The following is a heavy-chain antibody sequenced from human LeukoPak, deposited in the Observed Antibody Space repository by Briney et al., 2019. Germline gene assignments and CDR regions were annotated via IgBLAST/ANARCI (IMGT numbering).Heavy chain of an antibody. CDR1: GFTFSDYY. D-gene: IGHD6-13*01. V-gene: IGHV3-11*06. CDR3: ARMGIAAVGVYYFDY. CDR2: ISRNSYT. Sequence: GGSLRLSCAASGFTFSDYYMSWIRQAPGKGLEWVSYISRNSYTNYADSVKGRFTISRDNAKNSLYLQMASLSAEDTAVYYCARMGIAAVGVYYFDYWGQGTLVAVSS. J-gene: IGHJ4*02.